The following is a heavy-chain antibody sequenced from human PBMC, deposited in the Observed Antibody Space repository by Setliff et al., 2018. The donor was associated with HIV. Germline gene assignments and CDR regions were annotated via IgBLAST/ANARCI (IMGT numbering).Heavy chain of an antibody. Sequence: KPSETLSLTCTVPGASISNSGYYWTWIRQRPGKGLEWLGDVSSSGDPYYNPPLKSRVVMSVDTSKNQFSLKLTSVTVADTAIYYCARDRGPILSWFDPWGQGALVTVSS. J-gene: IGHJ5*02. CDR1: GASISNSGYY. V-gene: IGHV4-31*02. CDR2: VSSSGDP. CDR3: ARDRGPILSWFDP.